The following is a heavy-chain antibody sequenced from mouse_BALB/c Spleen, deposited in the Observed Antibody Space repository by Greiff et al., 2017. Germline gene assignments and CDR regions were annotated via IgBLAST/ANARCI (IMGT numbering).Heavy chain of an antibody. CDR3: ARGGFDGYGY. V-gene: IGHV1-87*01. CDR2: IYPGDGDT. J-gene: IGHJ2*01. Sequence: QVQLQQSGAELARPGASVKLSCKASGYTFTSYWMQWVKQSPGQGLEWIGAIYPGDGDTRYTQKFKGKATLTADKSSSTAYMQLSSLASEDSAVYYCARGGFDGYGYWGQGTTLTVSS. D-gene: IGHD2-3*01. CDR1: GYTFTSYW.